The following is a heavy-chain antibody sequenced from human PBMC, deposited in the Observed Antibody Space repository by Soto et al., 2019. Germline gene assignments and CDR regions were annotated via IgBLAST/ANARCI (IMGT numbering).Heavy chain of an antibody. Sequence: GGSLRLSCAASGFTFSSYAMRWVRQAPGKGLEWVSAISGSGGSTYYADSVKGRFTVSRDNSKNTLYLQMNSLRAEDTAVDYCAKGAASGYYYSYMDVWGKGTTVTVSS. V-gene: IGHV3-23*01. D-gene: IGHD2-15*01. CDR1: GFTFSSYA. J-gene: IGHJ6*03. CDR3: AKGAASGYYYSYMDV. CDR2: ISGSGGST.